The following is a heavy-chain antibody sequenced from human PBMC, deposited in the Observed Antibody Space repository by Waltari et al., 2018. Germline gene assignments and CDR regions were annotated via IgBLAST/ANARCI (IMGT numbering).Heavy chain of an antibody. Sequence: EVQLVESGGGLVQPGGSLRLSCAASGFTFSSYEMNWVRQAPGQGLEWVSYISSSGSTIYYADSVKGRFTISRDNAKNSLYLQMNSLRAEDTAVYYCARVGRTTVGGMDVWGQGTTVTVSS. V-gene: IGHV3-48*03. CDR3: ARVGRTTVGGMDV. J-gene: IGHJ6*02. D-gene: IGHD4-17*01. CDR1: GFTFSSYE. CDR2: ISSSGSTI.